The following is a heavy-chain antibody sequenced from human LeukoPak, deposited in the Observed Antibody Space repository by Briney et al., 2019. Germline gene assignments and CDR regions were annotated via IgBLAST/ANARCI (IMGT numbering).Heavy chain of an antibody. CDR2: ISAYNGNT. CDR1: GYTFTSYG. Sequence: EASVKVSCKASGYTFTSYGMSWVRQAPGQGLEWMGWISAYNGNTNYAQKLQGRVTITTDTSTSTAYMELRSLRSADTAVYYCARVGPFSAVAGTGEYWGQGTLVTVSS. CDR3: ARVGPFSAVAGTGEY. V-gene: IGHV1-18*01. J-gene: IGHJ4*02. D-gene: IGHD6-19*01.